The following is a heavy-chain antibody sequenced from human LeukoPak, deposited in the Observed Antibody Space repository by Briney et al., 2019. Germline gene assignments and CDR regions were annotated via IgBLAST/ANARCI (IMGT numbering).Heavy chain of an antibody. V-gene: IGHV3-23*01. CDR2: ISGSGGST. Sequence: GGSLRLSCAASGFTFRSYAMSWVRQAPGKGLEWVSGISGSGGSTYYADSVKGRFTISRDNSKNTLYLQMNSLRAEDTAVYYCGRDIVIGSGTYLDWGQGTLVTVSS. CDR1: GFTFRSYA. D-gene: IGHD3-10*01. CDR3: GRDIVIGSGTYLD. J-gene: IGHJ4*02.